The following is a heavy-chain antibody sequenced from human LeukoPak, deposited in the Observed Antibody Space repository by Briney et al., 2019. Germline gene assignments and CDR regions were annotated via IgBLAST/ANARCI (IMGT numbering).Heavy chain of an antibody. Sequence: SGTLSLTCIVSGVSISSSSYYWGWIRQPPGKGLEWIGSIYYSGSTYYNPSLKSRVTISVDTSKNQFSLRLNSVTAADTAVYYCAGTYKFLEDYWGQGTLVTVSS. J-gene: IGHJ4*02. CDR1: GVSISSSSYY. CDR3: AGTYKFLEDY. CDR2: IYYSGST. D-gene: IGHD1-14*01. V-gene: IGHV4-39*01.